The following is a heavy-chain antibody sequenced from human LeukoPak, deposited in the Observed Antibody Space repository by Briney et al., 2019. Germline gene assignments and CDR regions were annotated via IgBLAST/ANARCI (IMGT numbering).Heavy chain of an antibody. J-gene: IGHJ4*02. Sequence: GGSLRLSSAASGFTFSSYAMIWVRQAPGKGLEWVSAISSSGGSTSYTDSVKGRFTISRDSSKNTLYLQMNSLRAEDTAVYYCAKPYTSAWYYFDYWGQGTLVTVSS. CDR1: GFTFSSYA. CDR2: ISSSGGST. V-gene: IGHV3-23*01. CDR3: AKPYTSAWYYFDY. D-gene: IGHD6-19*01.